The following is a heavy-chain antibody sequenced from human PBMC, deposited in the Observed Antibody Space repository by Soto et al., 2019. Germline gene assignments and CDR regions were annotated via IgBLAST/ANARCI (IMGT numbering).Heavy chain of an antibody. CDR2: IYYSGST. D-gene: IGHD4-17*01. CDR3: ARELTTVTSAGMDV. V-gene: IGHV4-30-4*01. CDR1: GGSISSGDYY. J-gene: IGHJ6*02. Sequence: SETLSLTCTVSGGSISSGDYYWSWIRQPPGKGLEWIGYIYYSGSTYYNPSLKSRVTISVDTSKNQFSLKLSSVTAADTAVYYCARELTTVTSAGMDVWGQGTTVTVSS.